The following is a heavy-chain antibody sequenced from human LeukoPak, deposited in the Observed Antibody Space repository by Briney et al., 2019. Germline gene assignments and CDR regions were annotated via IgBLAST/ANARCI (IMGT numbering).Heavy chain of an antibody. CDR3: ARSYCGGDCPHYFDY. Sequence: GESLKISCKGSGYSFTSYWIGWVRQMPGKGPEWMGIIYPGDSDTRYSPSFQGQVTISADKSISTAYLQWSSLKASDTAVYYCARSYCGGDCPHYFDYWGQGTLVTVSS. CDR2: IYPGDSDT. V-gene: IGHV5-51*01. CDR1: GYSFTSYW. J-gene: IGHJ4*02. D-gene: IGHD2-21*02.